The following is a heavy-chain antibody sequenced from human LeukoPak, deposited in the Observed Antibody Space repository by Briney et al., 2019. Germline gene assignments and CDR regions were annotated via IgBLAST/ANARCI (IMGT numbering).Heavy chain of an antibody. Sequence: ASVKVSCKVSGYTLTELSMHWVRQAPGKGLEWMGGFGPEDGETIYAQKFQGRVTMTEDTSTDTAYMELSSLRSEDTAVYYCATDWGLRFLEWSYWGQGTLVTVSS. CDR3: ATDWGLRFLEWSY. CDR1: GYTLTELS. D-gene: IGHD3-3*01. CDR2: FGPEDGET. V-gene: IGHV1-24*01. J-gene: IGHJ4*02.